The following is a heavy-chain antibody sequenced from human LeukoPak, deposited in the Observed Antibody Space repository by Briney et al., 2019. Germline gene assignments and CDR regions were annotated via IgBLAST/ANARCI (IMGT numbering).Heavy chain of an antibody. Sequence: PSETLSLTCAVYGGSFSGYYWSWIRQPPGKGLEWIGEINHSGSTNYNPSLKSRVTISVDTSKNQFSLKLSSVTAADTAVYYCARQDYGDYEGAFDIWGQGTMVTVSS. CDR2: INHSGST. CDR1: GGSFSGYY. D-gene: IGHD4-17*01. V-gene: IGHV4-34*01. CDR3: ARQDYGDYEGAFDI. J-gene: IGHJ3*02.